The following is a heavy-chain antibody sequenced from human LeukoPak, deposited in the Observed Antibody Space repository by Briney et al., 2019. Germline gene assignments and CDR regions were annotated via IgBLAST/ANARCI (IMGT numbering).Heavy chain of an antibody. D-gene: IGHD5-24*01. J-gene: IGHJ5*02. CDR1: GFTFDDYA. CDR2: ISWNSGSI. Sequence: GGSLRLSCAASGFTFDDYAMHWVRQAPGKGLEWVSGISWNSGSIGYADSDKGRFTISRDNAKNSLYLQMSSLRAEDTALYYCAKDDSAEMATISGWFDPWGQGTLVTVSS. V-gene: IGHV3-9*01. CDR3: AKDDSAEMATISGWFDP.